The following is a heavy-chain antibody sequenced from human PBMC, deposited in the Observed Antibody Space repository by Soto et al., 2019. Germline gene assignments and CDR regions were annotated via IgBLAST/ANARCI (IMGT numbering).Heavy chain of an antibody. Sequence: SGKVSCKASGGSFSSYAISWGRQATGQGLEWMGGIIPIFGTANYAQKFQGRVTITADESTSTAYMELSSLRSEDTAVYYCARDLGGSGSYYGYFDYWGQGTLVTVSS. CDR3: ARDLGGSGSYYGYFDY. J-gene: IGHJ4*02. D-gene: IGHD1-26*01. V-gene: IGHV1-69*13. CDR2: IIPIFGTA. CDR1: GGSFSSYA.